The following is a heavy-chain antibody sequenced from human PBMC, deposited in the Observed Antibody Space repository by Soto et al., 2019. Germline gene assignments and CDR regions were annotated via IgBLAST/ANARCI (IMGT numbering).Heavy chain of an antibody. CDR1: GFTFNTYN. CDR3: ARGNYGAESNQYWYFYL. J-gene: IGHJ2*01. CDR2: ISTSGSSV. Sequence: EVQLVESGGGLVKPGGSLRLSCAASGFTFNTYNMNWVRQAPGKGLEWVSSISTSGSSVHYGDSVKGRFTISRVNAVNSLYLQMNSLRAEYTSVYYCARGNYGAESNQYWYFYLCGRGTLVTVSS. V-gene: IGHV3-21*01. D-gene: IGHD3-10*01.